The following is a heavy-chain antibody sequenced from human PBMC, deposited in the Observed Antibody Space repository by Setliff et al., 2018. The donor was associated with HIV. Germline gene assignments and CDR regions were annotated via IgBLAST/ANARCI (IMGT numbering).Heavy chain of an antibody. V-gene: IGHV3-21*05. CDR3: ARVNSGGYNYKSFFDY. Sequence: LRLSCAASGFIFSSYAMHWVRQAPGKGLEWVSYISSSSTYTNYLDSVKGRFTISRDNAKNSLYLQMNSLRAEDTAVHYCARVNSGGYNYKSFFDYWGQGTLVTVSS. D-gene: IGHD5-12*01. CDR2: ISSSSTYT. CDR1: GFIFSSYA. J-gene: IGHJ4*02.